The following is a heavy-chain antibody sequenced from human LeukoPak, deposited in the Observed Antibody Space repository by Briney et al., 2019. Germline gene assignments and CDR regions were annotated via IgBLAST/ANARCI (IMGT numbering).Heavy chain of an antibody. D-gene: IGHD3-22*01. CDR3: ARRALYYDSSGYDY. CDR2: INPNSGGT. CDR1: GYTFTGYY. V-gene: IGHV1-2*02. Sequence: ASVKVSCKASGYTFTGYYMHWVRQAPGQALEWMGWINPNSGGTNYAQKFQGRVTMTRDTSISTAYMELSRLRSDDTAVYYCARRALYYDSSGYDYWGQGTLVTVSS. J-gene: IGHJ4*02.